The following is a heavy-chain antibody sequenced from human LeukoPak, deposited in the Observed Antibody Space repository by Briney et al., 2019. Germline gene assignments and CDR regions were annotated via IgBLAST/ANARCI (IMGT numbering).Heavy chain of an antibody. J-gene: IGHJ4*02. V-gene: IGHV3-23*01. CDR3: AKGSLGSWYYFDY. CDR2: FSRSGPDT. CDR1: GFTFGSSA. Sequence: GGSLRLSCAASGFTFGSSAMSWVRQAPGKGPEWVSTFSRSGPDTYYADSVRGRFTIFRDNSKNTLYLQMNSLRAEDTAVYYCAKGSLGSWYYFDYWGQGTLVTVSS. D-gene: IGHD6-13*01.